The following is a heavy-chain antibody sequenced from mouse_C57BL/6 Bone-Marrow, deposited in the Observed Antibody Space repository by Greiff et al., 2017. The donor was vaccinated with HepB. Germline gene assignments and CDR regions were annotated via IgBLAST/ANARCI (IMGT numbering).Heavy chain of an antibody. CDR2: IDPSDSYT. Sequence: VQLQQPGAELVRPGTSVKLSCKASGYTFTSYWMHWVKQRPGQGLEWIGVIDPSDSYTNYNQKFKGKATLTVDTSSSTAYMQLSSLTSEDSAVYYCARWGDSPYAMDYWGQGTSVTVSS. J-gene: IGHJ4*01. CDR3: ARWGDSPYAMDY. V-gene: IGHV1-59*01. CDR1: GYTFTSYW.